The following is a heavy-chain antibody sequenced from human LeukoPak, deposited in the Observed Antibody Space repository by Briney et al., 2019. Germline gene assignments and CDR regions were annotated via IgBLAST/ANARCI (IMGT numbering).Heavy chain of an antibody. J-gene: IGHJ4*02. Sequence: GGSLRLSCAASGFTFGSYAMSWVRQAPGKGLEWVSALSGSGGGTYYADSVKGRFTISRDNSQNTLYLQMNSLRAEDTAIYYCARQSGFGGYYYFDNWGQGALVSVSS. D-gene: IGHD3-10*01. CDR3: ARQSGFGGYYYFDN. V-gene: IGHV3-23*01. CDR1: GFTFGSYA. CDR2: LSGSGGGT.